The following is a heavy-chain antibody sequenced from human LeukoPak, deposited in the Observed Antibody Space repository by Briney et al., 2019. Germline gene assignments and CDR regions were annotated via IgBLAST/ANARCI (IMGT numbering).Heavy chain of an antibody. CDR2: IYTSGST. V-gene: IGHV4-4*07. J-gene: IGHJ3*02. D-gene: IGHD3-22*01. CDR1: GGSISSYY. Sequence: PSETLSLTCTVSGGSISSYYWSWIRQPAGKGLEWIGRIYTSGSTNYNPSLKSRVTISVDTSKNQFSLKLSSVTAADTAVYYCARLYYYDSSGSPQDAFDIWGQGTMVTVSS. CDR3: ARLYYYDSSGSPQDAFDI.